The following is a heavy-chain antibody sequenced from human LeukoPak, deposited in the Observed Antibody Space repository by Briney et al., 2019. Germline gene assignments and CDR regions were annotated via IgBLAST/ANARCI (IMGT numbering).Heavy chain of an antibody. J-gene: IGHJ4*02. CDR1: EFTFSNAW. CDR2: IKSKTDGGTT. V-gene: IGHV3-15*01. CDR3: SYTAFDC. Sequence: PGGSLRLSCAASEFTFSNAWMTWVRQAPGKGLEWVGRIKSKTDGGTTDYAAPVKGRFTISRDDSRSTLYLQMNSLKTEDTAVYYCSYTAFDCWGQGTLVTVSS. D-gene: IGHD5-18*01.